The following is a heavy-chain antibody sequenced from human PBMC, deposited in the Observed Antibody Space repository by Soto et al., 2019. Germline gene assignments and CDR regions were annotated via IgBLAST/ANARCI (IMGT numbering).Heavy chain of an antibody. Sequence: LGTPSPPFTVSGGSVSSSSYYWGWVRPPPGKGVEGVGGVFFSGGAHYNPSPERRGPIFVDKSKNQFSLKLMSLSAADTAVYYCGRLEGLATISYYFDYWGQGALVTVSS. D-gene: IGHD3-9*01. J-gene: IGHJ4*02. CDR1: GGSVSSSSYY. V-gene: IGHV4-39*01. CDR3: GRLEGLATISYYFDY. CDR2: VFFSGGA.